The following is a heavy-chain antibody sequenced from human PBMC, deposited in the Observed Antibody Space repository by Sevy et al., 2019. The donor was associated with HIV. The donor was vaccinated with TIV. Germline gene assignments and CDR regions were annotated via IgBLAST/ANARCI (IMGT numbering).Heavy chain of an antibody. D-gene: IGHD4-17*01. V-gene: IGHV3-53*01. Sequence: GGSLRLSCAASGFTVTSNYMSWVRQAPGKGLEWVSVIYSGGSTYYADSVKGRFTISRDNSKNTLYLQMNSLRAEDTAVYYCARERGDYGDYGDYYYYSMDVWGQGTTVTVSS. J-gene: IGHJ6*02. CDR3: ARERGDYGDYGDYYYYSMDV. CDR2: IYSGGST. CDR1: GFTVTSNY.